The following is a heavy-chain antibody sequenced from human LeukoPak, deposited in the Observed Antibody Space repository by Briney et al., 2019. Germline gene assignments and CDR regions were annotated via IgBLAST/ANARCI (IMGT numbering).Heavy chain of an antibody. CDR3: ARGAKASDYYGSGSLNY. CDR1: GFTFSDYY. V-gene: IGHV3-11*04. CDR2: ISSSGSTI. Sequence: PGGSLRLSCAASGFTFSDYYMSWIRQAPGKGLEWVSYISSSGSTIYYADSVKGRFTISRDNAKTSLYLQMSSLRAEDTAVYYCARGAKASDYYGSGSLNYWGQGTLVTVSS. J-gene: IGHJ4*02. D-gene: IGHD3-10*01.